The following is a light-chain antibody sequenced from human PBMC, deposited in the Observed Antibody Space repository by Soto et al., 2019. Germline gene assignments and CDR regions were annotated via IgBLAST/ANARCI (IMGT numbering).Light chain of an antibody. J-gene: IGKJ1*01. CDR3: QQYYSNPQA. CDR1: QSVLYNSNNKNY. CDR2: WAT. V-gene: IGKV4-1*01. Sequence: DIMVTQSPDSLAVSLGERATINCKSSQSVLYNSNNKNYLAWYQQKPGQPPKMLIYWATTRESGVPDRFSGSGSGTDFTLTISSLQAEDVAVYYCQQYYSNPQAFGQGTKVEIK.